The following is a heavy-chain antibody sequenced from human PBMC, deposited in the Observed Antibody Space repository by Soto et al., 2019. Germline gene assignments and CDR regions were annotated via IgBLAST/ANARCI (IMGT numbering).Heavy chain of an antibody. CDR3: ARARDEVATIGTHEYNWFDP. V-gene: IGHV4-59*01. J-gene: IGHJ5*02. CDR1: GGSISSYY. Sequence: SETLSLTCTVSGGSISSYYWSWIRQPPGKGLDFIVYIYYSGSTNYNPSLKSRVTISVDTSKNQFSLKLSSVTAADTAVYYCARARDEVATIGTHEYNWFDPWGQGTLVTVSS. CDR2: IYYSGST. D-gene: IGHD5-12*01.